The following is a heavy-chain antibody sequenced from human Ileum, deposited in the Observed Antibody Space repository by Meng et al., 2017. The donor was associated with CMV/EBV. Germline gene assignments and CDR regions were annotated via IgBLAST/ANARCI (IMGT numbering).Heavy chain of an antibody. J-gene: IGHJ4*02. CDR1: AATINIANYF. CDR2: INYSGDT. V-gene: IGHV4-30-4*08. Sequence: QVQRQGAGPVMVTTAQALSITFNGLAATINIANYFRGGPRQAPGRGLEWIGYINYSGDTSHSPSLNSRLDISMDPSRRKFSLTFDSVTAADYAVYYCDRVRSSFGPGGDWCQGTLVTVSS. CDR3: DRVRSSFGPGGD. D-gene: IGHD5-18*01.